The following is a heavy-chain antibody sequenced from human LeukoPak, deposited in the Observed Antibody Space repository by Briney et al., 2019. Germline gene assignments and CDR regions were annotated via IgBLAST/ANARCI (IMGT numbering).Heavy chain of an antibody. Sequence: SEALPLTCTVSGGSISSYYWSWIRQPAGKGLEWIGRIDTSGNTNYKPSLKSRVTMSVDTSKNQFSLKLSSVTAADTAVYYCARVSSSWYQDWYFDLWGRGTLVTVSS. CDR2: IDTSGNT. CDR3: ARVSSSWYQDWYFDL. V-gene: IGHV4-4*07. J-gene: IGHJ2*01. D-gene: IGHD6-13*01. CDR1: GGSISSYY.